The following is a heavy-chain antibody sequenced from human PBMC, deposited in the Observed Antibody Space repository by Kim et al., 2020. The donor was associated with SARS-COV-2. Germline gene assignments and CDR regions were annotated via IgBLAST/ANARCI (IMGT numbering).Heavy chain of an antibody. D-gene: IGHD1-26*01. V-gene: IGHV1-24*01. CDR3: ATAPVVVGATLSDYYYYGMDV. J-gene: IGHJ6*02. CDR2: FDPEDGET. Sequence: ASVKVSCKVSGYTLTELSMHWVRPAPGKGLEWMGGFDPEDGETIYAQKFQGRVTMTEDTSTDTAYMELSSLRSEDTAVYYCATAPVVVGATLSDYYYYGMDVWGQGTTVTVSS. CDR1: GYTLTELS.